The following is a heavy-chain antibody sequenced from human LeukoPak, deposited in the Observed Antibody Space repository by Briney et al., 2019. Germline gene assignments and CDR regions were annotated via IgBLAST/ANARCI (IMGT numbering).Heavy chain of an antibody. J-gene: IGHJ5*01. V-gene: IGHV4-61*01. CDR1: GGSVSSGSYY. D-gene: IGHD3-22*01. Sequence: PSETLSLTCTVSGGSVSSGSYYWSWIRQPPGKGLEWIGYIYYSGSTNYNPSLKSRVTISVDTSKNQFSLKLSSVTAADTAVYYCARVDYDSRSYLDSWGQGTLVTVSS. CDR2: IYYSGST. CDR3: ARVDYDSRSYLDS.